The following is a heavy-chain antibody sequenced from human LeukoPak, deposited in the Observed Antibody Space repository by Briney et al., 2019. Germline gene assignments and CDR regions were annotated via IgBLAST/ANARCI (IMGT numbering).Heavy chain of an antibody. D-gene: IGHD3-10*01. Sequence: ASVKVSCKASGYTFTGYYMHWVRQGPGQGLEWMGWINPNSGGTNYAQKFQGRVTMTRDTSISTAYMELSRLRSDDTAVYYCARDLGSGGVFDYWGQGTLVTVSS. CDR3: ARDLGSGGVFDY. V-gene: IGHV1-2*02. CDR1: GYTFTGYY. CDR2: INPNSGGT. J-gene: IGHJ4*02.